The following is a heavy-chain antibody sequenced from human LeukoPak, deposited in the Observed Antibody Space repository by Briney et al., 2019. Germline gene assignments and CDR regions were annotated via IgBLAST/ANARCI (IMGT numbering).Heavy chain of an antibody. CDR1: GYTFTSYG. D-gene: IGHD6-13*01. J-gene: IGHJ6*03. Sequence: ASVKVSCKASGYTFTSYGISWVRQAPGQGLEWMGWISPYNGNTNYEQKFQDRVTMTTDTSTSTAYMELSSLESDDTAVYHLSRARGGSSWYRGDYYYYMDVWGKGTTVTISS. CDR3: SRARGGSSWYRGDYYYYMDV. CDR2: ISPYNGNT. V-gene: IGHV1-18*01.